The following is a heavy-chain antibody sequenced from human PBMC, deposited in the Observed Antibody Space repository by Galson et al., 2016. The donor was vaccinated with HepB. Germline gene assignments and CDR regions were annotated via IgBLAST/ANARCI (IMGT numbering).Heavy chain of an antibody. CDR1: GFTFSDYW. J-gene: IGHJ4*02. V-gene: IGHV3-7*01. Sequence: SLRLSCAASGFTFSDYWMSWVRQTPGKGLEWVVNIKQDGSEKSYVDSAKGRFTISRDNARNSLYLQMISLRAEDTAVYYCARDRYVGDTWGYYNIDYWGQGTLVTVSS. D-gene: IGHD3-22*01. CDR2: IKQDGSEK. CDR3: ARDRYVGDTWGYYNIDY.